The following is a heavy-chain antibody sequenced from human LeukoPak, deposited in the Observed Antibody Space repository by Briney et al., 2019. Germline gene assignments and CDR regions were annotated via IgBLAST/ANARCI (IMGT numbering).Heavy chain of an antibody. CDR3: ARNLGFGEKIGPNWFDP. V-gene: IGHV3-48*04. Sequence: GGPLRLSCAASGFTFSSYGMTWVRQAPGKGLEWVSYISSSGSTIYYADSVKGRFTISRDNAKNSLYLQMNSLRAEDTAVYYCARNLGFGEKIGPNWFDPWGQGTLVTVSS. CDR2: ISSSGSTI. CDR1: GFTFSSYG. J-gene: IGHJ5*02. D-gene: IGHD3-10*01.